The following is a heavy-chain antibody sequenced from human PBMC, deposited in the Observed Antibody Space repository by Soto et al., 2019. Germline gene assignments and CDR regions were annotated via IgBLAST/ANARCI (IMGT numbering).Heavy chain of an antibody. J-gene: IGHJ6*02. CDR3: ARGIFGGYYGMDV. CDR1: GFSFSSYW. CDR2: IKQDESKK. D-gene: IGHD3-3*01. V-gene: IGHV3-7*05. Sequence: GSLRLSCAASGFSFSSYWMTWVRQAPGKGLEWVANIKQDESKKSYLDSVRGRFTISRDNAKNTLYLHMNSLRSDDTAVYYCARGIFGGYYGMDVWGQGTTVTVSS.